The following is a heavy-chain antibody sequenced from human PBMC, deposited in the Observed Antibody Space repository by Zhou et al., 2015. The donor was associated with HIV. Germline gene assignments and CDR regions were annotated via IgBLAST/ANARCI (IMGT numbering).Heavy chain of an antibody. J-gene: IGHJ4*02. CDR2: IIPILGIA. V-gene: IGHV1-69*08. CDR1: GGTFSSYT. D-gene: IGHD5-18*01. Sequence: QVQLVQSGAEVKKPGSSVKVSCKASGGTFSSYTISWVRQAPGQGLEWMGRIIPILGIANYAQKFQGRVTITADKSTSTAYMELSSLRSEDTAVYYCARDKDTAMVSASFDYWGQGTLVTVSS. CDR3: ARDKDTAMVSASFDY.